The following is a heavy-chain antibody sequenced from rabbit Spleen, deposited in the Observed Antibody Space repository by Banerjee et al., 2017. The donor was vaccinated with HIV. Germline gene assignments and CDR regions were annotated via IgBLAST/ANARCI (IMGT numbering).Heavy chain of an antibody. Sequence: QSLEESGGDLVKPGASLPLTCTASAFSFSSSDYMCWFRQAPGKGLEWISCIAGSSSGFTYSATWAKGRFTISKTSSTTVTLQMTSLTVADTATYFCARDTSSSFSSYGMDLWGQGTLVTVS. CDR3: ARDTSSSFSSYGMDL. D-gene: IGHD1-1*01. CDR1: AFSFSSSDY. V-gene: IGHV1S40*01. CDR2: IAGSSSGFT. J-gene: IGHJ3*01.